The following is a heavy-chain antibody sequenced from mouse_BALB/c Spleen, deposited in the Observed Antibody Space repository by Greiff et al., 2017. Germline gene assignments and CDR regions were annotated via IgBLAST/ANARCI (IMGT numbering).Heavy chain of an antibody. Sequence: EVQLVESGGGLVKPGGSLKLSCAASGFTFSSYAMSWVRQTPEKRLEWVASISSGGSTYYPDSVKGRFTISRDNARNILYLQMSSLRSEDTAMYYCARGGYYGSKFDYWGQGTTLTVSS. CDR3: ARGGYYGSKFDY. V-gene: IGHV5-6-5*01. D-gene: IGHD1-1*01. CDR2: ISSGGST. CDR1: GFTFSSYA. J-gene: IGHJ2*01.